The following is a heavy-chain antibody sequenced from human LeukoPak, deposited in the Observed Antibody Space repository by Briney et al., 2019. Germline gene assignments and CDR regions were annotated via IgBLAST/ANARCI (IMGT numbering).Heavy chain of an antibody. D-gene: IGHD5-24*01. V-gene: IGHV4-59*08. J-gene: IGHJ4*02. CDR2: MYYNGNT. CDR3: AARDGYKEIDY. Sequence: PSETLSLTCTVSGGSISGYYWTWIRQPPGKGLEWIGYMYYNGNTNYNPSLKSRVTISVDPSKNQFSLKLSSVTAADTAVYYCAARDGYKEIDYWGQGTLVTVSS. CDR1: GGSISGYY.